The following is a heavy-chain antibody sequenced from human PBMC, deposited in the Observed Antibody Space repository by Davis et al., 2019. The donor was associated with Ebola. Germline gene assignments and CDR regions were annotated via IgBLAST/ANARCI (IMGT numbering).Heavy chain of an antibody. Sequence: SLKISCAASGFTFDDYAMHWVRQAPGKGLEWVSGISWNSGSIGYADSVKGRFTISRDNAKNSLYLQMNSLRAEDTAVYYCAKCRGTDVWGQGTTVTVSS. J-gene: IGHJ6*02. CDR2: ISWNSGSI. V-gene: IGHV3-9*01. CDR1: GFTFDDYA. CDR3: AKCRGTDV.